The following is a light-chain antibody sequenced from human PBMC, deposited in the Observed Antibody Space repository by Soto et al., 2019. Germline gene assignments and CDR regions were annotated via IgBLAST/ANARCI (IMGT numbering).Light chain of an antibody. CDR2: AAS. V-gene: IGKV1-6*01. Sequence: AIQMTQSPSSLSASVGDRVTISCRASQGIRNDLGWYQHKPGKAPKLLIYAASTLQSGVPSRFSGSRSGTDFTLTISSLQPEDFATSYCLQDFNYPRTFGQGTKVEIK. CDR3: LQDFNYPRT. J-gene: IGKJ1*01. CDR1: QGIRND.